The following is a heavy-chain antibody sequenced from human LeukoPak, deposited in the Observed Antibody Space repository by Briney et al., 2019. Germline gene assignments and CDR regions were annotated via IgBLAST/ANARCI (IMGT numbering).Heavy chain of an antibody. CDR3: ASDRNYGTFDY. CDR2: IKQDGKEK. Sequence: GGSLRLSCAASGFTFSAYWMNWIRQAPGKGLEWVANIKQDGKEKNYVDSVKGRFTISRDSAKNSLYLQMNSLRAEDTAVYYCASDRNYGTFDYWGQGTLVTVSS. CDR1: GFTFSAYW. V-gene: IGHV3-7*05. D-gene: IGHD1-7*01. J-gene: IGHJ4*02.